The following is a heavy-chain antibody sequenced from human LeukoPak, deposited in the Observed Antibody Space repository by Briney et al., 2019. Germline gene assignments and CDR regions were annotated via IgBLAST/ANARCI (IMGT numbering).Heavy chain of an antibody. J-gene: IGHJ5*02. CDR2: IDYSGST. CDR3: TRAPRKAWFDP. V-gene: IGHV4-39*07. CDR1: GDSISSSSYY. Sequence: SETLSLTCTVSGDSISSSSYYWGWIRQPPGKGLEWIGSIDYSGSTYHNPSLKSRVTTSVDTSRNQFSLRLTSVTAADTAVYYCTRAPRKAWFDPWGQGTLVTVSS. D-gene: IGHD1-14*01.